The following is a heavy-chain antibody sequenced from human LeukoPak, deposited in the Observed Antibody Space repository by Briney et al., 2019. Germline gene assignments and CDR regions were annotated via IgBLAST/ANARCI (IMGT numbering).Heavy chain of an antibody. CDR1: GFTVEDYA. V-gene: IGHV3-9*01. Sequence: TGRSLRLSCAASGFTVEDYAMHWVRHAPGKGLEWVSGITWNSGDIGYADSVKGRFTISRDNSKNSLYLQMNSLRPEDTALYYCAKLTVPSSPDLSYWGHGTQVTVSS. CDR2: ITWNSGDI. CDR3: AKLTVPSSPDLSY. J-gene: IGHJ4*01. D-gene: IGHD4-17*01.